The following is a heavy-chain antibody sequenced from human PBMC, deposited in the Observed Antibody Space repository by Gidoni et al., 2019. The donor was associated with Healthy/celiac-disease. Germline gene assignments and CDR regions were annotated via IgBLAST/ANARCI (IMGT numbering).Heavy chain of an antibody. Sequence: EVQLVESGGGLVQPGWSLRHSCAASGFTFDDYATHWVRQSPGKGLEWVSGIRWNSGSIGYADSVKGRFTISRDNAKNSLYLQMNSLRAEDTALYYCAKEVNGSGSYYNLGSNWFDPWGQGTLVTVSS. D-gene: IGHD3-10*01. CDR1: GFTFDDYA. V-gene: IGHV3-9*01. J-gene: IGHJ5*02. CDR3: AKEVNGSGSYYNLGSNWFDP. CDR2: IRWNSGSI.